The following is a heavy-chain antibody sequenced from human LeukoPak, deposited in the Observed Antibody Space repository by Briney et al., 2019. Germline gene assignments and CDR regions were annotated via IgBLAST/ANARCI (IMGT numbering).Heavy chain of an antibody. D-gene: IGHD1-1*01. CDR3: ASTGTIDYYYGMDV. CDR2: IIPVFGVS. V-gene: IGHV1-69*04. CDR1: GGSFSTSV. Sequence: SVKVSCKASGGSFSTSVITWVRQAPGQGLEWMGRIIPVFGVSNFAQKFQGRVTITAEKSTNTAHMELSRLESGDTAVYYCASTGTIDYYYGMDVWGQGTTVTVSS. J-gene: IGHJ6*02.